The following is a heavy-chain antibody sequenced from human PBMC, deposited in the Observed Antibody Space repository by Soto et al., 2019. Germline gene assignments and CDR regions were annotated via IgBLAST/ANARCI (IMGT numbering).Heavy chain of an antibody. CDR2: ISYDGSNK. D-gene: IGHD5-12*01. J-gene: IGHJ4*02. CDR3: ARDPDLMATIDYFDY. V-gene: IGHV3-30-3*01. CDR1: GFTFSSYA. Sequence: QVQLVESGGGVVQPGRSLRLSCAASGFTFSSYAMHWVRQAPGKGLEWVAVISYDGSNKYYADSVKGRFTISRDNSKNTLYLQMNSLRAEDTAVYYCARDPDLMATIDYFDYWGQGTLVTVSS.